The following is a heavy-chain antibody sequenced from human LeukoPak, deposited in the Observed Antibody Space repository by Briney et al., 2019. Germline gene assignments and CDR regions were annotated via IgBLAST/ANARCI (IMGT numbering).Heavy chain of an antibody. D-gene: IGHD3-3*01. Sequence: GGPLRLSCAASGFIFTGYFMSWVRQAPGKGLEWVASIKHDGSEKYYVDSVRCRFTISRDNTKNLLYLQMSSLRAEDTAVYYCATDRGWRTSGYYLYYFEYWGQGTLVTFSS. CDR2: IKHDGSEK. J-gene: IGHJ4*02. CDR3: ATDRGWRTSGYYLYYFEY. V-gene: IGHV3-7*01. CDR1: GFIFTGYF.